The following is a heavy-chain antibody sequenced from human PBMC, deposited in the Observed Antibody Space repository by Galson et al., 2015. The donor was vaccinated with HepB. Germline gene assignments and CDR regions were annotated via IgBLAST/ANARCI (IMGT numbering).Heavy chain of an antibody. Sequence: SVKVSCKASGYTFTGYYMHWVRQAPGQGLEWMGWINPNSGGTNYAQKFQGRVTMTRDTSISTAYMELSRLRSDDTAVYYCARDSSSWYRWWFDPWGQGTLVTVSS. CDR1: GYTFTGYY. CDR2: INPNSGGT. CDR3: ARDSSSWYRWWFDP. V-gene: IGHV1-2*02. J-gene: IGHJ5*02. D-gene: IGHD6-13*01.